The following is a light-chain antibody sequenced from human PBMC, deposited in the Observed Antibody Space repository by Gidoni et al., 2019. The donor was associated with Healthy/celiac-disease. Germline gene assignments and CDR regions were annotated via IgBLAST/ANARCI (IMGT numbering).Light chain of an antibody. CDR2: KAS. Sequence: DIQMTQSPSTLSASVGDRVTITCRASQSISSWLAWYQQKPGKAPKLLIYKASSLESGVPSRFSGSGSVTEFTLTISSVQPDDFATYYCQQYNSYPLTFGGGTKVEIK. CDR3: QQYNSYPLT. J-gene: IGKJ4*01. V-gene: IGKV1-5*03. CDR1: QSISSW.